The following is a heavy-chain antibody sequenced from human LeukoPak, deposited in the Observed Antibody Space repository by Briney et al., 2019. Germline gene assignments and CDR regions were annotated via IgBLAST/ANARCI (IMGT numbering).Heavy chain of an antibody. Sequence: KTGGSLRLSCAASGFTFSDYYMSWIRQAPGKGLEWVSYISSSGSTIYYADSVKGRFTISRDNAKNSLYLQMNSLRAEDTAVYYCARVPDIVVVPAAEFDYWGQGTLVTVSS. D-gene: IGHD2-2*01. CDR2: ISSSGSTI. CDR1: GFTFSDYY. CDR3: ARVPDIVVVPAAEFDY. J-gene: IGHJ4*02. V-gene: IGHV3-11*01.